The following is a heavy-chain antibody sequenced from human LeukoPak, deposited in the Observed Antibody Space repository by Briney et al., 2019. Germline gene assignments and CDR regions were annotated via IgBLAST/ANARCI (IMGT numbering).Heavy chain of an antibody. D-gene: IGHD4-11*01. CDR1: GFTFSSYA. Sequence: QLGGSLRLSCAASGFTFSSYAMSWVRQAPGKGLEWVSAISGSGGSTYYADSVKGRFTISRDNSKNTLYLQMNSLRAEDTAVYYCANLRGYSNLLNWFDPWGQGTLVTVSS. CDR3: ANLRGYSNLLNWFDP. V-gene: IGHV3-23*01. J-gene: IGHJ5*02. CDR2: ISGSGGST.